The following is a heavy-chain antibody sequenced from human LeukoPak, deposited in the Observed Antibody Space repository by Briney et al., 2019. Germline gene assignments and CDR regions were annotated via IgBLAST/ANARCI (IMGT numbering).Heavy chain of an antibody. Sequence: ASVKVSCKASGGTFSSYTISWVRQAPGQGLEWMGRIIPILGIANYAQKFQGRVTITADKSTSTAYMELSSLRSEDTAVYYCVRGPDSSSSSGVDYWGQGTLVTVSS. CDR3: VRGPDSSSSSGVDY. D-gene: IGHD6-6*01. V-gene: IGHV1-69*02. CDR2: IIPILGIA. J-gene: IGHJ4*02. CDR1: GGTFSSYT.